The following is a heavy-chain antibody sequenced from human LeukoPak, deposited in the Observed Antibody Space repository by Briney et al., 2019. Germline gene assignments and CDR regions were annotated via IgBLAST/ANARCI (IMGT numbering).Heavy chain of an antibody. Sequence: SETLSLTCTVSGGSISSYYWSWIRQPPGKGLEWIGYIYYSGSTNYNPSLKSRVTISVDTSKNQFSLKLSSVTAADTAVYYCARDYCTGGSCYASWGQGTLVTLSS. CDR1: GGSISSYY. CDR2: IYYSGST. D-gene: IGHD2-15*01. CDR3: ARDYCTGGSCYAS. V-gene: IGHV4-59*01. J-gene: IGHJ4*02.